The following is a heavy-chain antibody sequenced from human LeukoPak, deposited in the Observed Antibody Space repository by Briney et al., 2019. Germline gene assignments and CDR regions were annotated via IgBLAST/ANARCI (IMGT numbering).Heavy chain of an antibody. V-gene: IGHV2-70*11. D-gene: IGHD3-22*01. J-gene: IGHJ2*01. CDR3: ARTDSSGTNWYFDL. CDR1: GFSLSTSGMC. Sequence: SGPALVKPTQTLTLTCTFSGFSLSTSGMCVSWIRQPPGKALEWLARIDWDDDKYYSTSLKTRLTISKDTSKNQVVLTMTNMDPVDTATYYRARTDSSGTNWYFDLWGRGTLVTVSS. CDR2: IDWDDDK.